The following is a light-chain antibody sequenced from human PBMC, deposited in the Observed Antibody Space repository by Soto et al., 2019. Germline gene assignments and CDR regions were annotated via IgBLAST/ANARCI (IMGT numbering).Light chain of an antibody. CDR1: QSISSR. V-gene: IGKV1-5*03. Sequence: DIQMTQSPSTLSASVGDRVTITCRASQSISSRLAWYQQKQGKAPKLLIYKAYRLESGVPSRFSGSGSGTEFTLTISSLQPDDFATYDCQQYNSYPWTFGQGTKVEIK. J-gene: IGKJ1*01. CDR3: QQYNSYPWT. CDR2: KAY.